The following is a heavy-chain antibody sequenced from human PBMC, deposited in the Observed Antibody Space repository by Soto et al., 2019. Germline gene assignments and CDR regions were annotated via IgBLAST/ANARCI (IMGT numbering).Heavy chain of an antibody. J-gene: IGHJ4*02. CDR3: ASSSNSPIQLWFHFDY. D-gene: IGHD5-18*01. Sequence: PGGSLRLSCAASGFTFSSYVMHWVRQAPGKGLEWVAVIWYDGTNKYYADSVKGRFTVSRDNSKNTLYLQMNSLRAEDTAVYYCASSSNSPIQLWFHFDYWGQGTLVTVSS. V-gene: IGHV3-33*01. CDR1: GFTFSSYV. CDR2: IWYDGTNK.